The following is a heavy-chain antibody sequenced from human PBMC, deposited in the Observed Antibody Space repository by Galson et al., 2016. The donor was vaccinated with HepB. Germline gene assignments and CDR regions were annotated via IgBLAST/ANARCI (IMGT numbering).Heavy chain of an antibody. CDR1: GFSFVDYH. D-gene: IGHD6-6*01. CDR3: VRSIAARAFAMDV. Sequence: SLRLSCAASGFSFVDYHMSWIRQAPGKGLEWVSYIDRTCSQTNYADSVRGRFTISRDNSRKSLFLQMNSLRAGDTAVYYCVRSIAARAFAMDVWGQGTTVIVSS. V-gene: IGHV3-11*06. CDR2: IDRTCSQT. J-gene: IGHJ6*02.